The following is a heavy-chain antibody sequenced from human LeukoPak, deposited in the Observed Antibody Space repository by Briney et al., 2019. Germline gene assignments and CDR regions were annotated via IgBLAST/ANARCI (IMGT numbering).Heavy chain of an antibody. V-gene: IGHV3-23*01. CDR3: AKDKGPIAARPGFFDY. J-gene: IGHJ4*02. Sequence: GGSLRLSCAASGFTFSSYAMSWVRQAPGKGLEWVSAISGSGGSTYYADSVKGRFTISRDNSKTTRYLQMNSMRAADTAVYYCAKDKGPIAARPGFFDYWGQGTLVTVSS. CDR2: ISGSGGST. D-gene: IGHD6-6*01. CDR1: GFTFSSYA.